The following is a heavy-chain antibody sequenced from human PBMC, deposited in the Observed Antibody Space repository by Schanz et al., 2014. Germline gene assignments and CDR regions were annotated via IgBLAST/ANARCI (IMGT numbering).Heavy chain of an antibody. CDR3: ATASSPVREAGAGSSFHL. CDR1: GFTFTTYA. J-gene: IGHJ5*02. V-gene: IGHV3-23*04. CDR2: IGVDGTTT. D-gene: IGHD6-13*01. Sequence: VQVVQSGGGLVQPGGSLRLSCTASGFTFTTYAMSWVRQAPGKGLEWVSVIGVDGTTTYYADSVKGRFTISRDNSKNTLYLQMNSLKIEDTAVYYCATASSPVREAGAGSSFHLWGQGTLVTVSP.